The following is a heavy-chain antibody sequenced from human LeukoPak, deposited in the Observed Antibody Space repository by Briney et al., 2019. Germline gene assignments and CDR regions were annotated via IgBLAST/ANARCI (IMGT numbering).Heavy chain of an antibody. CDR2: MNPNSGNT. J-gene: IGHJ4*02. V-gene: IGHV1-8*01. Sequence: GASVKVSCKASGYTFTSYDINWVRQATGQGLEWMGWMNPNSGNTGYAQKFQGRVTMTRNTSISTAYMELSSLRSEDTAVYYCARGLPDFWSGYYTGDDYWGQGTLVTVSS. D-gene: IGHD3-3*01. CDR1: GYTFTSYD. CDR3: ARGLPDFWSGYYTGDDY.